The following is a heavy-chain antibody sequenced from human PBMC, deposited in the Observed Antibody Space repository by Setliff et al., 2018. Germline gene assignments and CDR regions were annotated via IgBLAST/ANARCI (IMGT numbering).Heavy chain of an antibody. J-gene: IGHJ4*02. Sequence: ASVKVSCKSSGYTFTNYGITWVRQAPGQGLEWMGWINNYNFNTQYAQKFQGRVTVSTDTSTTTAYLELRFLRPDDTALYYCARGGVAAAGRKGVFEHWGQGTLVTVSS. V-gene: IGHV1-18*01. CDR2: INNYNFNT. CDR3: ARGGVAAAGRKGVFEH. CDR1: GYTFTNYG. D-gene: IGHD6-13*01.